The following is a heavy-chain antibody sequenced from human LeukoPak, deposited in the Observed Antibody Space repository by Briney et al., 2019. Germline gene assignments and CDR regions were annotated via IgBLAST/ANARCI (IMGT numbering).Heavy chain of an antibody. D-gene: IGHD6-13*01. Sequence: SETLSLTCTVSGGSINYYYWMWIRQPPGKGLEWIGYIYYSGGTHYNPSLKSRVTMLVDTSKNQFSLKLTAVTAADTAVYYCARGSVYTSSWHPYWGQGTLSPSPQ. CDR3: ARGSVYTSSWHPY. J-gene: IGHJ1*01. CDR1: GGSINYYY. V-gene: IGHV4-59*01. CDR2: IYYSGGT.